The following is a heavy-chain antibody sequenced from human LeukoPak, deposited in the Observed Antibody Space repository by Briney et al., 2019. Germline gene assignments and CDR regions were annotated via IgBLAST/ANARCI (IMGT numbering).Heavy chain of an antibody. D-gene: IGHD2-15*01. J-gene: IGHJ4*02. V-gene: IGHV4-31*03. CDR1: GGSISSGGYY. CDR2: IYYSGST. Sequence: SETLSLTCTVSGGSISSGGYYWSWIRQHPGKGLEWIGYIYYSGSTYYNPSLKSRVTISVDTSKNQFSLKLSSVTAADTAVYYXASXYCSGGSCGGLDWGQGTLVTVSS. CDR3: ASXYCSGGSCGGLD.